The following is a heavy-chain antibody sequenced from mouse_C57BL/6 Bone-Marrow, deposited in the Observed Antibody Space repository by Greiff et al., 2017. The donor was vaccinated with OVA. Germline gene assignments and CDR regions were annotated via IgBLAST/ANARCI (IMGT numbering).Heavy chain of an antibody. D-gene: IGHD3-2*02. V-gene: IGHV1-55*01. CDR2: IYPGSGST. Sequence: VQVVESGAELVKPGASVKMSCKASGYTFTSYWITWVKQRPGQGLEWIGDIYPGSGSTNYNEKFKSKATLTVDTSSSTAYMQLSSLTSEDSAVYYCERLAQAPWFAYWGQGTLVTVSA. CDR3: ERLAQAPWFAY. J-gene: IGHJ3*01. CDR1: GYTFTSYW.